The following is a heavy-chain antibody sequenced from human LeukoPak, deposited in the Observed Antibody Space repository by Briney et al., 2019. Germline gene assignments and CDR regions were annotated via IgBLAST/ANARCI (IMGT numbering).Heavy chain of an antibody. V-gene: IGHV4-59*01. CDR3: ARGARGHYDILTGYYWAYYMDV. D-gene: IGHD3-9*01. Sequence: SETLSLTCTVSGGSISSYYWSWIRQPPGKGLEWIGYIYYSGSTNYNPSLKSRVTISVDTSKNQFSLKLSSVTAADTAVYYCARGARGHYDILTGYYWAYYMDVWGKGTTVTISS. CDR1: GGSISSYY. CDR2: IYYSGST. J-gene: IGHJ6*03.